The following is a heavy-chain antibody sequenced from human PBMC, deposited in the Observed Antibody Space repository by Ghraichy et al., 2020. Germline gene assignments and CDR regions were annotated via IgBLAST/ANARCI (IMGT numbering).Heavy chain of an antibody. CDR2: INHSGST. Sequence: SETLSLTCAVYGGSFSGYYWSWIRQPPGKGLEWIGEINHSGSTNYNPSLKSRVTISVDTSKNQFSLKLSSVTAADTAVYYCARHANYYYGMDVWGQGTTVTVSS. V-gene: IGHV4-34*01. CDR1: GGSFSGYY. CDR3: ARHANYYYGMDV. J-gene: IGHJ6*02.